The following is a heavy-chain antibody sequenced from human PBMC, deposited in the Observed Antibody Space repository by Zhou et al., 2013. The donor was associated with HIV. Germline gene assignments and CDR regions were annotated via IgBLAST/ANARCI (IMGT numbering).Heavy chain of an antibody. D-gene: IGHD3-10*01. CDR1: GYTFTSYG. J-gene: IGHJ4*02. Sequence: QVQLVQSGAEVKKPGASVKVSCKASGYTFTSYGISWVRQAPGQGLEWMGWVRPYNGDTKYSERFQGRITIRKDTYTNTASLELKSLTSDDTAIYYCARGPFGDLSHFDYWGQGTLVSVSS. V-gene: IGHV1-18*01. CDR2: VRPYNGDT. CDR3: ARGPFGDLSHFDY.